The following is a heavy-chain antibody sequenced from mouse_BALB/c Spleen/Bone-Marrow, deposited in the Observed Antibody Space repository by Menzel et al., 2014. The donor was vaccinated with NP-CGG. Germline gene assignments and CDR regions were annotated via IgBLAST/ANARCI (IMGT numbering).Heavy chain of an antibody. CDR1: GYTFSNYW. CDR3: TTLARSDFDY. Sequence: EVKLLESAIVLARPGAAVKMSCKASGYTFSNYWMHWVKQRPGQGLEWIGTIYPGNSDTTYNQKFKGKAKLTAVTSTSTAYMEHSSLTNEDSAVYYCTTLARSDFDYWGQGTTLTVSS. J-gene: IGHJ2*01. V-gene: IGHV1-5*01. CDR2: IYPGNSDT.